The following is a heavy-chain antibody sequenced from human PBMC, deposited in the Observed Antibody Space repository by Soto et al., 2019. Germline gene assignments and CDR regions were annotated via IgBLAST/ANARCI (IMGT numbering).Heavy chain of an antibody. Sequence: QITLKESGPPLVKPTQTLTLTCTFSGFSLTTGGVAVGWIRQPPGKALEWLALIYWDDDKRYSPSLKSRLTITXXTXKXXVVLTMTTMDPVDTATYYCAHGVRGVIKLPGLFDPWGQGTLVTVSS. D-gene: IGHD3-10*01. CDR2: IYWDDDK. CDR1: GFSLTTGGVA. V-gene: IGHV2-5*02. J-gene: IGHJ5*02. CDR3: AHGVRGVIKLPGLFDP.